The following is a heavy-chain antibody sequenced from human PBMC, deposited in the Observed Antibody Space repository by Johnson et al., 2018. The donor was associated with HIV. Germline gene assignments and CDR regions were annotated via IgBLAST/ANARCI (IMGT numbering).Heavy chain of an antibody. J-gene: IGHJ3*02. D-gene: IGHD1-7*01. V-gene: IGHV3-30-3*01. Sequence: QVQLVESGGGVVQPGRSLRLSCAASGFTFISYAMHWVRQAPGKGLEWVAVISYDGSNKYYADSVKGRFTISRDNSKNTLYVQMNSLRPEDTAVYFCARVRRKNWNLGDPFDIWGQGTIVTVSS. CDR1: GFTFISYA. CDR2: ISYDGSNK. CDR3: ARVRRKNWNLGDPFDI.